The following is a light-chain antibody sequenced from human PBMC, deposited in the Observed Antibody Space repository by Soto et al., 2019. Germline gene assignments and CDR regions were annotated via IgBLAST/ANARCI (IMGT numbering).Light chain of an antibody. CDR2: EAL. Sequence: ASRSISTYLAWYQQKPGQAPRLLIYEALNRATGIPARLSGSGSGTHITFTCGVGKPDDPAVYFIRVSAKLLSGFAQGTRLEIK. J-gene: IGKJ5*01. CDR1: RSISTY. CDR3: RVSAKLLSG. V-gene: IGKV3-11*01.